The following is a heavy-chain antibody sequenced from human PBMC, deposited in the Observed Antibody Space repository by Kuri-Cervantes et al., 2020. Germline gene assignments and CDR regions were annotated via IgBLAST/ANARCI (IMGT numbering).Heavy chain of an antibody. CDR3: ATYCTSTNCYFY. CDR1: GFTFSNYW. CDR2: IKQDGSEK. J-gene: IGHJ4*02. Sequence: GESLKISCAASGFTFSNYWMSWVRQAPGKGLEWVANIKQDGSEKYYVDSVKGRFTISRDSAKNSLFLQMNSLRAEDTAVYYCATYCTSTNCYFYWGQGTLVTVSS. V-gene: IGHV3-7*03. D-gene: IGHD2-2*01.